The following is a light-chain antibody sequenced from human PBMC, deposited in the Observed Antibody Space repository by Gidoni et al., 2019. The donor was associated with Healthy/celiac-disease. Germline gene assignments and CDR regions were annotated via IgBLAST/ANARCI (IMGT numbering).Light chain of an antibody. CDR2: DAS. CDR1: QSVSSY. J-gene: IGKJ2*01. V-gene: IGKV3-11*01. CDR3: QQRSNWYT. Sequence: EIVLTQSPATLSLSPGERATLSCRASQSVSSYLAWYHQKPGQAPRLLLYDASNRATGIPARFSGSGSGTDFTLTISSLEPEAFAVSYCQQRSNWYTFGQGTKLEI.